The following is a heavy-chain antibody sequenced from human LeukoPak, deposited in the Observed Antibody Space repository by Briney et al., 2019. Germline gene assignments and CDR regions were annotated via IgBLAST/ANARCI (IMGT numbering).Heavy chain of an antibody. CDR2: ISDDGSNK. D-gene: IGHD3-22*01. Sequence: GGSLRLSCAASGFTFSRYPMHWVRQAPGKGLEWVAVISDDGSNKYYADSVKGRFTISRDNSKNTLYLQMNSLRAEDMAVYYCTRWVNYYDSSGYVHWGQGTLVTVSS. CDR1: GFTFSRYP. J-gene: IGHJ4*02. V-gene: IGHV3-30-3*01. CDR3: TRWVNYYDSSGYVH.